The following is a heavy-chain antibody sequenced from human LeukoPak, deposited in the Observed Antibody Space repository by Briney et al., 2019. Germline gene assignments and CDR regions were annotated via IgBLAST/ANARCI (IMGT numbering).Heavy chain of an antibody. CDR1: GFTFSSYA. CDR2: ISGGGGNT. V-gene: IGHV3-23*01. D-gene: IGHD3-22*01. CDR3: AKESRYYYDTSGSPDS. Sequence: GGSLGPSCAASGFTFSSYAMTWVRQAPGKGLEWVSAISGGGGNTYYADSVKGRFTISRDNPRNTLYLQMNSLRAEDTAVYYCAKESRYYYDTSGSPDSWGQGILVTVSS. J-gene: IGHJ4*02.